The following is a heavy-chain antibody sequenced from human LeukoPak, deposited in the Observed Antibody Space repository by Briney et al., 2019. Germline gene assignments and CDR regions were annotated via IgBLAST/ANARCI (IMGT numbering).Heavy chain of an antibody. J-gene: IGHJ4*02. Sequence: ASVKVSCKASGYTFNGYYMHWVRQAPGQGLEWMGWINPNSGGTNYAQKFQGSVNMTRDTSISTAYMELSRLRSDDTAVYYCARESAVAGTGYWGQGTLVTVSS. D-gene: IGHD6-19*01. CDR3: ARESAVAGTGY. CDR2: INPNSGGT. V-gene: IGHV1-2*02. CDR1: GYTFNGYY.